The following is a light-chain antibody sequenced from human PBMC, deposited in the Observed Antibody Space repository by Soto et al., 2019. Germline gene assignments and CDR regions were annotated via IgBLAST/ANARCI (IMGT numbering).Light chain of an antibody. CDR3: QQYNNWPLT. CDR2: GAS. CDR1: QSVSSSY. V-gene: IGKV3-20*01. J-gene: IGKJ4*01. Sequence: EIVLTQSPGTLSLSPGERATLSCRASQSVSSSYLAWYQQKPGQPPRLLIYGASSRATGIPDTFSGSGSGTDFTLTISRLEPEDFAVYYCQQYNNWPLTLGGGTKVDIK.